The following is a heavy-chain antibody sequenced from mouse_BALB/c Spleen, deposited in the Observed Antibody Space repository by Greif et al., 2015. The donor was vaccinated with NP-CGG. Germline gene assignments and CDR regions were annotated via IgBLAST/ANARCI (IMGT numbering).Heavy chain of an antibody. V-gene: IGHV5-15*02. CDR1: GSTFSGYG. Sequence: EVKLVESGGGLVQPGGSRKLSCAASGSTFSGYGMAWVRQAPGKGPEWVAFISNLAYSIYYADTVTGRFTISRENAKNTLYLEMSSLRSEDTAMYYCARDYYGSSYYVDYWGQGTTLTVSS. D-gene: IGHD1-1*01. CDR3: ARDYYGSSYYVDY. J-gene: IGHJ2*01. CDR2: ISNLAYSI.